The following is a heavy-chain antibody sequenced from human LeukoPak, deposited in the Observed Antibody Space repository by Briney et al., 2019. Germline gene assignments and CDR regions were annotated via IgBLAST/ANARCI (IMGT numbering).Heavy chain of an antibody. CDR3: ARLTANYYDSSGLFDY. CDR1: GGSISSYY. D-gene: IGHD3-22*01. Sequence: SETLSLTCTVSGGSISSYYWSWIRQPPGKGLEWIGYIYYSGSTNYNRSLKSRVTISVDTSKNQFSLKLSSVTAADTAVYYCARLTANYYDSSGLFDYWGQGTLVTVSS. V-gene: IGHV4-59*08. CDR2: IYYSGST. J-gene: IGHJ4*02.